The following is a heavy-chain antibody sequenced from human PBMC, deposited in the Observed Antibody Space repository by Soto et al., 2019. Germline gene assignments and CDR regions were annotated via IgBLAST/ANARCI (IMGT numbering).Heavy chain of an antibody. Sequence: PSETLSLTCTVSGGSISSSSYYWGWIRQPPGKRLEWIGNIYYSGTTYYNPSLKSRVTMSVDTSKNQFSLRLNSVTAADTAVYSCARHHDFWGGNFFYMDVWGKGTTVTVSS. CDR2: IYYSGTT. V-gene: IGHV4-39*01. CDR1: GGSISSSSYY. D-gene: IGHD3-3*01. J-gene: IGHJ6*03. CDR3: ARHHDFWGGNFFYMDV.